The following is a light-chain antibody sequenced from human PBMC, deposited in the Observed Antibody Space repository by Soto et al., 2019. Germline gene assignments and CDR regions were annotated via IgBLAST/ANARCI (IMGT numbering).Light chain of an antibody. CDR3: QQYGYSRWT. Sequence: EIVLTQSPATLSLSPGERATLSCRASQSVSSYLAWYQQKPGQAPRLLIYAAFSRATGIPDRFSGSGSGTDFTLTINRLEPEDFAVYYCQQYGYSRWTFGQGTKVEIK. CDR2: AAF. J-gene: IGKJ1*01. V-gene: IGKV3-20*01. CDR1: QSVSSY.